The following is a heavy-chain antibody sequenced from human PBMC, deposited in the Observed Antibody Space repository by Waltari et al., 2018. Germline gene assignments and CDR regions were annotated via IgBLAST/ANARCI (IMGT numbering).Heavy chain of an antibody. J-gene: IGHJ4*02. Sequence: QVRLVQSGAEVKKPGASVKVSCKASGYTFTTYGINWVRQVSGQGLEWMGWMNPSSGDTGLAQNFRGRVAMTRDTSTGTADMELRGLTSADTAFYYCARGTYIVGYDYWGQGTPVTVSA. D-gene: IGHD1-26*01. V-gene: IGHV1-8*01. CDR1: GYTFTTYG. CDR3: ARGTYIVGYDY. CDR2: MNPSSGDT.